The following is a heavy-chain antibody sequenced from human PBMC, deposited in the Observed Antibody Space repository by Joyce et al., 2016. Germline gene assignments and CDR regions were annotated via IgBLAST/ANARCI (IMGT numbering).Heavy chain of an antibody. D-gene: IGHD3-10*01. J-gene: IGHJ4*02. Sequence: QITLKESGPTVVKPTQTLTLTCTFSGFSLSSSEVAVGWIRQPPEKALEWLALIFGNDDERYGPSLKSRLTITKETTKNQVVLTMTNMDHVDTATYYCAHTLPTYYYGTGNAHYFDCWGQGILVTVSS. CDR1: GFSLSSSEVA. V-gene: IGHV2-5*01. CDR3: AHTLPTYYYGTGNAHYFDC. CDR2: IFGNDDE.